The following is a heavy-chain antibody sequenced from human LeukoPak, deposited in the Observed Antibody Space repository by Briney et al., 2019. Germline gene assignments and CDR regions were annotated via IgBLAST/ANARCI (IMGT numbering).Heavy chain of an antibody. Sequence: GGSLRLSCAASGLAFSAYKMHWVRQAPRKGLVWVSRISTEGYTTDYADFVQGRFTASRDNTKNTWSLEVNSLRAEDTAVYYCVVGGSPGYWGQGTLVTVSS. D-gene: IGHD2-15*01. CDR2: ISTEGYTT. CDR3: VVGGSPGY. V-gene: IGHV3-74*01. CDR1: GLAFSAYK. J-gene: IGHJ4*02.